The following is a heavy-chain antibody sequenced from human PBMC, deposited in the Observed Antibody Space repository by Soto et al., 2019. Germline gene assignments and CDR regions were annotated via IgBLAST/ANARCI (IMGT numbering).Heavy chain of an antibody. J-gene: IGHJ5*02. CDR1: GDSTTSRSYY. V-gene: IGHV4-39*07. CDR3: AGRGRATGSHWWCGT. D-gene: IGHD6-13*01. CDR2: IYYSGST. Sequence: SQTQSLTCTVSGDSTTSRSYYWGWIRQPPGKGLEWIGSIYYSGSTYYNPSLKSRVTISVDTSKNQFSLKLSSVTAADTAVYHCAGRGRATGSHWWCGTWGQGTRGTVS.